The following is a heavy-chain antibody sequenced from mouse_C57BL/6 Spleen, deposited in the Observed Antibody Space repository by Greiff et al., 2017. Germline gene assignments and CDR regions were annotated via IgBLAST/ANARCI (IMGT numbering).Heavy chain of an antibody. J-gene: IGHJ3*01. Sequence: VQLQQSGAELVRPGASVKLSCPASGFNIKDDYMHWVKQRPEQGLEWIGWIDPENGDTEYASKFQGKAAITADTSSNTAYMQLSSLTSEDTDVYNCTSACSSFAYWGQGTLVTVSA. CDR3: TSACSSFAY. CDR2: IDPENGDT. D-gene: IGHD1-1*01. V-gene: IGHV14-4*01. CDR1: GFNIKDDY.